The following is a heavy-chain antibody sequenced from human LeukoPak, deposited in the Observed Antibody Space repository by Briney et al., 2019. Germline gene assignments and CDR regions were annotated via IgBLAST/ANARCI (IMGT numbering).Heavy chain of an antibody. J-gene: IGHJ6*03. Sequence: SETLSLTCTVSGGSISSYYWSWIRQPPGKRLVWLAYIYYSGSTNYNPSLQSRVTISVDTSKNQFSLKLSSVTAADTAVYYCASQRLDRYFHMDVWGKGTTVTVSS. CDR1: GGSISSYY. D-gene: IGHD1-1*01. CDR2: IYYSGST. CDR3: ASQRLDRYFHMDV. V-gene: IGHV4-59*01.